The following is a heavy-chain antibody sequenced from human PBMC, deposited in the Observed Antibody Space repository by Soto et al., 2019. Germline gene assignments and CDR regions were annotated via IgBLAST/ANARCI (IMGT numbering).Heavy chain of an antibody. V-gene: IGHV1-69*06. J-gene: IGHJ6*02. CDR2: IIPIFGTA. CDR1: GGTFSSYA. Sequence: SVKVSCKASGGTFSSYAISWVRQAPGQGLEWMGGIIPIFGTANYAQKFQGRVTITADKSTSTAYMELSSLRSEDTAVYYCARDRNFWSGYSGMDVWGQGTTVTVSS. D-gene: IGHD3-3*01. CDR3: ARDRNFWSGYSGMDV.